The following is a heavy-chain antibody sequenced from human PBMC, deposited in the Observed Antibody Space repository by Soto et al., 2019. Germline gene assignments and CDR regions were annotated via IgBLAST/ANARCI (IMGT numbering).Heavy chain of an antibody. CDR3: ARENGDYVYYYYGMDV. Sequence: QVQLVESGGGVVQPGRSLRLSCAAPGFTFSSYAMHWVRQAPGKGLEWVAVISYDGSNKYYADSVKGRFTISRDNSKNTLYLQMNSLRAEDTAVYYCARENGDYVYYYYGMDVWGQGTTVTVSS. CDR2: ISYDGSNK. D-gene: IGHD4-17*01. V-gene: IGHV3-30-3*01. CDR1: GFTFSSYA. J-gene: IGHJ6*02.